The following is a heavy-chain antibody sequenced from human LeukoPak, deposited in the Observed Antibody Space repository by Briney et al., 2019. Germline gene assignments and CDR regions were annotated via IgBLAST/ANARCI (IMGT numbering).Heavy chain of an antibody. CDR1: GFTFSNFA. V-gene: IGHV3-23*01. J-gene: IGHJ4*02. CDR3: AIQPSVIAVAGHFDY. Sequence: PGGSLRLSCAASGFTFSNFAMSWVRQAPGKGLEWVSAISGSGGSTYYADSVKGRFTISRDNSKNTLYLQMNSLRAEDTAVYYCAIQPSVIAVAGHFDYWGQGTLVTVSS. CDR2: ISGSGGST. D-gene: IGHD6-19*01.